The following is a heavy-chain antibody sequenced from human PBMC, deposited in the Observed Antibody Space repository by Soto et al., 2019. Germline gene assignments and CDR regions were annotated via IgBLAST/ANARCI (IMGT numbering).Heavy chain of an antibody. Sequence: PSETLSLTCTVSGGSISSYYWGWIRQPPGKGLEWIGSIYYSGSTYYNPSLKSRVTISVDTSKNQFSLKLSSVTAADTAVYYCAGWGRGYSGYDWFGFDYWGQGTLVTVSS. CDR2: IYYSGST. D-gene: IGHD5-12*01. CDR3: AGWGRGYSGYDWFGFDY. J-gene: IGHJ4*02. CDR1: GGSISSYY. V-gene: IGHV4-39*01.